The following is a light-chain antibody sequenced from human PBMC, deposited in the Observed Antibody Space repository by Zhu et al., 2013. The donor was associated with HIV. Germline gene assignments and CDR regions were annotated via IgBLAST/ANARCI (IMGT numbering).Light chain of an antibody. Sequence: DIQLTQSPSFLSASVGDRVTITCRASQDINRYLAWYQQKPGKPPKLLVYAASTTQSGVPSRFGGRGSGTEFTLTITSLQPDDFATYYCQQPNIYPFSFGPGTKVEI. CDR2: AAS. CDR3: QQPNIYPFS. CDR1: QDINRY. J-gene: IGKJ3*01. V-gene: IGKV1-9*01.